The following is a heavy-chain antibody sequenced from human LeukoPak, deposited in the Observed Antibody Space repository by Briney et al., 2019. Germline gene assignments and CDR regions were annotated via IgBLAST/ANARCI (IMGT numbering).Heavy chain of an antibody. V-gene: IGHV3-30*01. D-gene: IGHD1-26*01. CDR2: TSYDGSHQ. CDR3: ARARNGTLKY. Sequence: PRRSLRLSCAASGFTFSHYAMHWVRQAPGKGLEWVAVTSYDGSHQYSADSVKGRLTISRDNSRHTLYLQMNSLRPEDTAVYYCARARNGTLKYWGQGTLVTVSS. J-gene: IGHJ4*02. CDR1: GFTFSHYA.